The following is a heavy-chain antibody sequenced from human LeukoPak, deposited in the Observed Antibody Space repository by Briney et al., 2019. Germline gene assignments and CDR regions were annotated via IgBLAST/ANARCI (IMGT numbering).Heavy chain of an antibody. CDR1: GGSISSYY. CDR2: VYFSGDT. Sequence: SETLSLTCTVSGGSISSYYWSWIRQPPGKGLEWIGDVYFSGDTKYNPSLQSRVTISLDTSQNQFSLRLRPVTAADTAVYYCARDPSHHSGTFDIWGQGTMVTVSS. CDR3: ARDPSHHSGTFDI. J-gene: IGHJ3*02. V-gene: IGHV4-59*01. D-gene: IGHD2-15*01.